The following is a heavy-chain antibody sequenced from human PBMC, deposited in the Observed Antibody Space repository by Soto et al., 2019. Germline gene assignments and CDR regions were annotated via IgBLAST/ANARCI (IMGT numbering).Heavy chain of an antibody. CDR2: IIPIFGTA. J-gene: IGHJ6*02. CDR3: ASEWLALNTVPAGMYV. CDR1: GGTFSSYA. D-gene: IGHD5-18*01. Sequence: SVKVSCKASGGTFSSYAIRWVRQAPGQGLEWMGGIIPIFGTANYAQKFQGRVTITADKSTSTAYMELSSLRSEDTAGDDCASEWLALNTVPAGMYVLGLGTSVTISS. V-gene: IGHV1-69*06.